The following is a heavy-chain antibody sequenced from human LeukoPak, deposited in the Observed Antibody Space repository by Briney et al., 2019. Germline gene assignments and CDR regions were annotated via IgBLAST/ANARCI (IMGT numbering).Heavy chain of an antibody. CDR3: AREGSGDFWSGYYPDY. J-gene: IGHJ4*02. CDR1: GYTFTSYA. D-gene: IGHD3-3*01. Sequence: ASVKVSCKASGYTFTSYAMNWVRQAPGQGLEWMGWISAYNGNTNYAQKLQGRVTMTTDTSTSTAYMELRSLRSDDTAVYYCAREGSGDFWSGYYPDYWGQGTLVTVSS. CDR2: ISAYNGNT. V-gene: IGHV1-18*01.